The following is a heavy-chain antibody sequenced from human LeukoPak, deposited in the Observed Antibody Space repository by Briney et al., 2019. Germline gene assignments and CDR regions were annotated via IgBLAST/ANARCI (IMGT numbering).Heavy chain of an antibody. CDR2: INHSGST. D-gene: IGHD5-18*01. CDR3: ARGVSRGYSYGRYYMDV. CDR1: GGSFSGYY. V-gene: IGHV4-34*01. Sequence: PSETLSLTCAVYGGSFSGYYWSWIRQPPGEGLEWIGEINHSGSTNYNPSLKSRVTISVDKSKNQISLKLSSVTAADTAVYYCARGVSRGYSYGRYYMDVWGKGTTVTVSS. J-gene: IGHJ6*03.